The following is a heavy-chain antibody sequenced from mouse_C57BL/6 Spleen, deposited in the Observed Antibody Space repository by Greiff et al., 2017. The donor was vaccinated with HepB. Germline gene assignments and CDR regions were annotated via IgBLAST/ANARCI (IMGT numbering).Heavy chain of an antibody. V-gene: IGHV1-19*01. CDR3: ARSDSSGPWFAY. Sequence: VQLQQSGPVLVKPGASVKMSCKASGYTFTDYYMNWVKQSHGKSLEWIGVINPYNGGTSYNQKFKGKATLTVDKSSSTAYMELNSLTSEDSAVYYCARSDSSGPWFAYWGQVTLVTVSA. J-gene: IGHJ3*01. CDR2: INPYNGGT. CDR1: GYTFTDYY. D-gene: IGHD3-2*02.